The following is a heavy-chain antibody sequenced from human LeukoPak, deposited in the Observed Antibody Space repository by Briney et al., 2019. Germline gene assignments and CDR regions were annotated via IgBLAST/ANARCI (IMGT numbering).Heavy chain of an antibody. CDR2: INHSGST. CDR1: GGSFSGYY. CDR3: AIVRLSGFWKPRYYFDY. V-gene: IGHV4-34*01. D-gene: IGHD6-25*01. J-gene: IGHJ4*02. Sequence: SETLSLTCAVYGGSFSGYYWSWIRQPPGKGLEWIGEINHSGSTNYNQSLKSRVTISVDTSKNQFSLKLSSVTAADTAVYYCAIVRLSGFWKPRYYFDYWGQGTRVTVSS.